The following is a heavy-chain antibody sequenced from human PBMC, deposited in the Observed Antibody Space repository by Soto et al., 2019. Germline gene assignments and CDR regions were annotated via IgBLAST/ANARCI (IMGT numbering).Heavy chain of an antibody. D-gene: IGHD6-19*01. J-gene: IGHJ3*02. CDR1: GFTFDDYA. CDR2: ISWNSGSI. Sequence: EVQLVESGGGLVQPGRSLRLSCAASGFTFDDYAMHWVRQAPGKGLEWVSGISWNSGSIGYADSVKRRFTISRYNAKNSLYLQMHSLRDEYTVLYYWAKDILPGDSSGWKGAFDIWGQGTMVTVSS. CDR3: AKDILPGDSSGWKGAFDI. V-gene: IGHV3-9*01.